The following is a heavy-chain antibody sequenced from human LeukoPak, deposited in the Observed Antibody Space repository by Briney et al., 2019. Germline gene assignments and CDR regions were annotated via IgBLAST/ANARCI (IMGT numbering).Heavy chain of an antibody. D-gene: IGHD2-8*01. CDR3: ARDIGGRYSWYYFDY. J-gene: IGHJ4*02. CDR2: MYYSGST. CDR1: DGSTTGYY. V-gene: IGHV4-59*01. Sequence: SETLSLTCSVSDGSTTGYYWSWIRQPPGKGLEWIGYMYYSGSTNYNPSLKSRVTMSVDTSKDHFSLKMSSVTAADTAVYYCARDIGGRYSWYYFDYWGRGTLVTVSS.